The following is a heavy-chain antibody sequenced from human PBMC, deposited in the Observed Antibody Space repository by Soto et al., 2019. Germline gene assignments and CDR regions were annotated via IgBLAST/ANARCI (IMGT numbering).Heavy chain of an antibody. Sequence: SETLSLTCTVSGGSVSSGSYYWSWIRQPPGKGLEWIGYIYYSGSTNYNPSLKSRVTISVDTSKNQFSLKLSSVTAADTAVYYCACGYYDSSGYVSWGQGTLVTVSS. CDR1: GGSVSSGSYY. J-gene: IGHJ4*02. CDR3: ACGYYDSSGYVS. CDR2: IYYSGST. V-gene: IGHV4-61*01. D-gene: IGHD3-22*01.